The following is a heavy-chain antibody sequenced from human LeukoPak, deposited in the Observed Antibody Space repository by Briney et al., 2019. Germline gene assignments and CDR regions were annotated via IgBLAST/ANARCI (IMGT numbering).Heavy chain of an antibody. CDR2: IKQDGSEK. D-gene: IGHD3-22*01. V-gene: IGHV3-7*01. CDR1: GFPLSSYW. Sequence: GGSLRLSCVASGFPLSSYWMSWVRQAPGKGLEWVANIKQDGSEKYYVDSVKGRFTISRDNAKNSLYLQMNSLRAEDTAVYYCAREYNSGPKQTDAFDIWGQGTMVTVSS. J-gene: IGHJ3*02. CDR3: AREYNSGPKQTDAFDI.